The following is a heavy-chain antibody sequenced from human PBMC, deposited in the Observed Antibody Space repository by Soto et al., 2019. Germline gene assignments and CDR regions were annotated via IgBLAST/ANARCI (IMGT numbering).Heavy chain of an antibody. Sequence: AGGSLRLSCAASGFSFGSYALSWVRQAPGKGLEWASTISGSDGKTFYADSVKGRFSISRDTSQSTLYLQMNSLRADDTAMYYCARWSYLDYWGQGTRVTVSS. D-gene: IGHD3-3*01. J-gene: IGHJ4*02. CDR3: ARWSYLDY. CDR1: GFSFGSYA. CDR2: ISGSDGKT. V-gene: IGHV3-23*01.